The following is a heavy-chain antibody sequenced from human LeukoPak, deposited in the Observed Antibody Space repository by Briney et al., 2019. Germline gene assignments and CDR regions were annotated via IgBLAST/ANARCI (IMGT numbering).Heavy chain of an antibody. Sequence: PSETLSLTCAVYGGSFSGYYWSWLRQPPGKGLEWMGEINHSGSTNYNPSLKSRVTISVDTSKNQFSLQLSSVTAADTAVYYCARGPPCITMIVVVAPWDVWGKGTTVTVSS. J-gene: IGHJ6*04. D-gene: IGHD3-22*01. CDR1: GGSFSGYY. CDR2: INHSGST. CDR3: ARGPPCITMIVVVAPWDV. V-gene: IGHV4-34*01.